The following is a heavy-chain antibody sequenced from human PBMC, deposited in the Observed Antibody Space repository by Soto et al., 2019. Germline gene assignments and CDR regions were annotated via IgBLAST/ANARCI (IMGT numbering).Heavy chain of an antibody. CDR3: ARGHYYDSSGYYYFFDY. Sequence: SVKVSCKASGGTFSSYAISWVRQAPGQGLEWMGGIIPIFGTANYAQKFQGRVTITADESTSTAYMELSSLRSEDTAVYYCARGHYYDSSGYYYFFDYWGQGTLVTSPQ. CDR1: GGTFSSYA. CDR2: IIPIFGTA. V-gene: IGHV1-69*13. J-gene: IGHJ4*02. D-gene: IGHD3-22*01.